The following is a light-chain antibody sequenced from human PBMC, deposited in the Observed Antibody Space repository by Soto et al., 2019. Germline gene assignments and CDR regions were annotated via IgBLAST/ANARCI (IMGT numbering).Light chain of an antibody. CDR3: SSYTSSSTLVV. V-gene: IGLV2-14*01. J-gene: IGLJ2*01. Sequence: QSALTQPASVSGSPGQSITISCTGTSSDVGGYNYVSWYQQHPGKAPKLMIYEVSNRPSGVSNRFSGSKSGNTASLTISGLQAEDDADYYCSSYTSSSTLVVFGGGTKLTVL. CDR1: SSDVGGYNY. CDR2: EVS.